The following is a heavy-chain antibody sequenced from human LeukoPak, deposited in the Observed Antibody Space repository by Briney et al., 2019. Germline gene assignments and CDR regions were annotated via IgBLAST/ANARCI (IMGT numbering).Heavy chain of an antibody. J-gene: IGHJ4*02. V-gene: IGHV3-23*01. CDR1: GFTFSSYW. Sequence: GGSLRLSCAASGFTFSSYWMPWVRQAPGKGLEWVSAISGSGGSTYYADSVKGRFTISRDNSKNTLYLQMNSLRAEDTAVYYCAKQAPISIVVVVAATRFDYWGQGTLVTVSS. CDR2: ISGSGGST. D-gene: IGHD2-15*01. CDR3: AKQAPISIVVVVAATRFDY.